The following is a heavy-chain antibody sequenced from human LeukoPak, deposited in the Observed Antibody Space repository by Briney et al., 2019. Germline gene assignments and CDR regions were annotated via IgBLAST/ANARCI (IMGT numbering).Heavy chain of an antibody. CDR1: GFTFSIYA. Sequence: GASLRRYCAASGFTFSIYAMNRVRKAPGRGLQWVSCISSSGGSTYYADSVEGRFTISRDNSKNTLYLQMNSLRAEDTALYYCAKDQKYCSSSNCQLGPGGYYYYYGMDVWGQGTTVTVSS. D-gene: IGHD2-2*01. J-gene: IGHJ6*02. CDR3: AKDQKYCSSSNCQLGPGGYYYYYGMDV. V-gene: IGHV3-23*01. CDR2: ISSSGGST.